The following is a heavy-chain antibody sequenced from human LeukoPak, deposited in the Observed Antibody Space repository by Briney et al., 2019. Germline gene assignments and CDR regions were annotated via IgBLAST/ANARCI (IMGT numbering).Heavy chain of an antibody. CDR1: RFIFSDYW. Sequence: GGSLRLSCAASRFIFSDYWMSWVRQAPGKGLEWVATIKPDGSETYCVDSVKGRFTISRDNAKNSLYLQMNSLRPEDTAVYYCAGRGDGNLYYFDHWGQGTLVTASS. CDR3: AGRGDGNLYYFDH. CDR2: IKPDGSET. V-gene: IGHV3-7*04. D-gene: IGHD5-24*01. J-gene: IGHJ4*02.